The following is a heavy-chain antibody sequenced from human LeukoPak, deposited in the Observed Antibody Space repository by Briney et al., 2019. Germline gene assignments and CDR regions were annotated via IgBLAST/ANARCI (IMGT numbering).Heavy chain of an antibody. V-gene: IGHV4-38-2*02. J-gene: IGHJ6*02. Sequence: SETLSLTCTVSGYSISSGYYWGWIRQPPGKGLEWIGSIYHSGSTYYNPSLKSRVTISVDTSKNQFSLKLSSVTAADTAVYYCARDSGSSGWYYYYYGMDVWGQGTTVTVSS. CDR1: GYSISSGYY. CDR3: ARDSGSSGWYYYYYGMDV. D-gene: IGHD6-19*01. CDR2: IYHSGST.